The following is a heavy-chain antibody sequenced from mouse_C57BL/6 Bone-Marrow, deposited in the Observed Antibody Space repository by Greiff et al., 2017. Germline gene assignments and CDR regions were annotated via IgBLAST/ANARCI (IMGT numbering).Heavy chain of an antibody. CDR2: ISDGGSYT. CDR1: GFTFSSYA. CDR3: ATIYGNYEGLAY. V-gene: IGHV5-4*01. D-gene: IGHD2-1*01. J-gene: IGHJ3*01. Sequence: EVQLQESGGGLVKPGGSLKLSCAASGFTFSSYAMSWVRQTPEKRLEWVATISDGGSYTYYPDNVKGRFTISRDNAKNNLYLQMSHLKSEDTAMYYCATIYGNYEGLAYWGQGTLVTVSA.